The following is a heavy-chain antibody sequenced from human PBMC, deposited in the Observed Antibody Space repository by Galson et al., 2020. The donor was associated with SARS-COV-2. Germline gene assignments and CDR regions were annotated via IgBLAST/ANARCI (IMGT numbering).Heavy chain of an antibody. CDR3: ARLDSGSYPLDAFDI. Sequence: SETLSLTCAVYGGSFSGYYWSWIRQPPGKGLEWIGEINHSGSTNYNPSLKSRVTISVDTSKNQFSLKLSSVTAADTAVYYCARLDSGSYPLDAFDIWGQGTMVTVSS. J-gene: IGHJ3*02. D-gene: IGHD1-26*01. CDR1: GGSFSGYY. CDR2: INHSGST. V-gene: IGHV4-34*01.